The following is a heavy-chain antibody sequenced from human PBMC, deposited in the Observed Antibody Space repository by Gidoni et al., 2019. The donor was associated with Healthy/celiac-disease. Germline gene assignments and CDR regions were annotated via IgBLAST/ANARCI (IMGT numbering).Heavy chain of an antibody. D-gene: IGHD3-3*01. Sequence: QVQLQESGPGLVKPSETLSLTCTVSGCPISSYYWSWIRQPPGKGLEWIGYIYYSGSTNYNPSLKSRVTISVDTSKNQFSLKLSSVTAADTAVYYCARSSGRSGYYHLDWFDPWGQGTLVTVSS. CDR2: IYYSGST. J-gene: IGHJ5*02. CDR3: ARSSGRSGYYHLDWFDP. CDR1: GCPISSYY. V-gene: IGHV4-59*01.